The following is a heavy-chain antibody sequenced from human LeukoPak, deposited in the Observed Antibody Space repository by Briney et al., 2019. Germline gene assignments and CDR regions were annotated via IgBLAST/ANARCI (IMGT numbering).Heavy chain of an antibody. V-gene: IGHV1-2*02. J-gene: IGHJ4*02. Sequence: APVKVSCKASGYTFTGYYMHWVRQAPGQGLEWMGWINPNSGGTNYAQKFQGRVTMTRDTSISTAYMELSRLRSDDTAVYYCARDLWDYYDSSGYYCFDYWGQGTLVTVSS. CDR2: INPNSGGT. CDR1: GYTFTGYY. D-gene: IGHD3-22*01. CDR3: ARDLWDYYDSSGYYCFDY.